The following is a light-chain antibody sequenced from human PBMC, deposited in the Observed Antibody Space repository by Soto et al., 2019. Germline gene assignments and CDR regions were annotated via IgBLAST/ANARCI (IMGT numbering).Light chain of an antibody. J-gene: IGLJ2*01. Sequence: QSALTQPASVSGSPGQSITISCTGTSSDVGGYNYVSWYQQHPGKAPKLMIYDVSNRPSGVSNRFSGSKSGNTASLTISGLQAEDEADYYCSSYTSSSIPHVVFGGGTKPPS. V-gene: IGLV2-14*01. CDR1: SSDVGGYNY. CDR2: DVS. CDR3: SSYTSSSIPHVV.